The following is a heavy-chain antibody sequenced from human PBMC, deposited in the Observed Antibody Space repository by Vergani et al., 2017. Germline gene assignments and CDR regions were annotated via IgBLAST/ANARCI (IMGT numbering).Heavy chain of an antibody. D-gene: IGHD1-26*01. CDR3: AKELSGSYYWGGAFDI. V-gene: IGHV3-23*04. Sequence: EVQLVESGGGLVQPGGSLRLSCAASGFTFSSYAMSWVRQAPGKGLAWVSASSGSGGSTYYADSVKGRVTISRDNSKNTLYLQMNSLRDEGTAVSYCAKELSGSYYWGGAFDIWGQGTMVTVSS. CDR2: SSGSGGST. CDR1: GFTFSSYA. J-gene: IGHJ3*02.